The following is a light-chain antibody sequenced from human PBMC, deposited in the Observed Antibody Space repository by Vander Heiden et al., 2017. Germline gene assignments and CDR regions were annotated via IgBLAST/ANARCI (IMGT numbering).Light chain of an antibody. J-gene: IGKJ4*01. V-gene: IGKV1-9*01. Sequence: DIQLTQSPSFLSASVGDRVTITCRASQGISSYLAWYQQKPGKAPKLLIYAASTLQSGVPSRFSGSGYGTEFTLTISSRQPEDFATYYCQQLKSYPPLTFGGGTKVEIK. CDR2: AAS. CDR3: QQLKSYPPLT. CDR1: QGISSY.